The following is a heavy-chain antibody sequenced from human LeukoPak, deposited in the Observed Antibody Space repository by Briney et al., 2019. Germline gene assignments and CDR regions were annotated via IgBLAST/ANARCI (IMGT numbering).Heavy chain of an antibody. CDR2: ISGNNDNP. Sequence: ASVKVSCKTSGYTFSNFGISWVRQAPGQGLEWMGWISGNNDNPNYGQKFQGRFTVTTDSSTSTAYMELRNLRSDDTAVYYCARHGTSTDDYWGQGTLVTVSS. CDR3: ARHGTSTDDY. D-gene: IGHD2-2*01. V-gene: IGHV1-18*01. J-gene: IGHJ4*02. CDR1: GYTFSNFG.